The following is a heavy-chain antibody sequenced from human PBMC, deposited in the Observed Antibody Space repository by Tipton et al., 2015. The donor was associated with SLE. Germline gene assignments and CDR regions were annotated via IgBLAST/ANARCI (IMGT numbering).Heavy chain of an antibody. CDR1: GGSFSGYY. J-gene: IGHJ4*02. CDR2: INHSGGT. Sequence: TLSLTCAVYGGSFSGYYWSWIRQPPGKGLEWIGEINHSGGTNYNPSLKSRVTISVDTSKNQFSLKLSSVTAADTAVYYCATSGVTPFDYWGQGTLVTVSS. CDR3: ATSGVTPFDY. D-gene: IGHD3-10*01. V-gene: IGHV4-34*01.